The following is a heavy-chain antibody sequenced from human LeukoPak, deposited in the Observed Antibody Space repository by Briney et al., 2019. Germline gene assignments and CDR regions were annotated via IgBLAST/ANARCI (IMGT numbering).Heavy chain of an antibody. D-gene: IGHD2-2*01. J-gene: IGHJ6*03. CDR3: ATGVFCATTTCPGYQHYYYFMDV. Sequence: ASVKVSCKVSGFTLADLSMHWVRQAPGKGLEWVGGFDRKNGDTIYAQRFRGRVTLTEDTSTGTAFMDLSSLSADDTAVYYCATGVFCATTTCPGYQHYYYFMDVWGKGTTVTVSS. V-gene: IGHV1-24*01. CDR1: GFTLADLS. CDR2: FDRKNGDT.